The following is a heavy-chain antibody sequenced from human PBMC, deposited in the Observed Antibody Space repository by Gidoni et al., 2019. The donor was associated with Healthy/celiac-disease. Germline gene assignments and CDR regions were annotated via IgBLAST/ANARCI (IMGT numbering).Heavy chain of an antibody. CDR3: ARDPLLTPALQSPDAFDI. CDR2: IIPIFGTA. J-gene: IGHJ3*02. CDR1: GGTFSSYA. V-gene: IGHV1-69*06. D-gene: IGHD4-17*01. Sequence: QVQLVQSGAEVKKPGSSVKVSCKASGGTFSSYAISWVRQAPGQGLEWMGGIIPIFGTANYAQKFQGRVTITADKSTSTAYMELSSLRSEDTAVYYCARDPLLTPALQSPDAFDIWGQGTMVTVSS.